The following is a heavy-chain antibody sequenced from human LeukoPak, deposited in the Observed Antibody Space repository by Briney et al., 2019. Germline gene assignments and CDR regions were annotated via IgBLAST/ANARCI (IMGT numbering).Heavy chain of an antibody. CDR1: GGSISGGGYY. D-gene: IGHD2-15*01. J-gene: IGHJ6*02. Sequence: SETLSLTCTVSGGSISGGGYYWSWIRQHPGKGLEWIGYIYYSGSTYYNPSLKSRVTISVDTSKNQFSLKLSSVTAADTAVYYCAREPLGYCSGGSCSPQLVYGMDVWGQGTTVTVSS. CDR2: IYYSGST. CDR3: AREPLGYCSGGSCSPQLVYGMDV. V-gene: IGHV4-31*03.